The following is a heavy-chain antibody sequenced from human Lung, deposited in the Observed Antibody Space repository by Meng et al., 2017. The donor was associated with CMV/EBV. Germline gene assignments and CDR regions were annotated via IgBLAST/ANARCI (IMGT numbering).Heavy chain of an antibody. D-gene: IGHD3-22*01. CDR3: ARVHSSKSGDAFDV. V-gene: IGHV3-7*01. J-gene: IGHJ3*01. CDR1: GFTLSNYW. Sequence: GESXKISCAASGFTLSNYWMSWVRQAPGKGLEWVANIKRDGSEKYYVDSVTGRFTISRDNAKNSLYLQMNSLRAEDTAVYYCARVHSSKSGDAFDVWGQGTXVTVSS. CDR2: IKRDGSEK.